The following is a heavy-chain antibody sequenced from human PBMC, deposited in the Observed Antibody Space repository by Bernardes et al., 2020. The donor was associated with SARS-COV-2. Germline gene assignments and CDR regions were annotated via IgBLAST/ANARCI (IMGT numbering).Heavy chain of an antibody. CDR3: AKGGPAGTIFGVVIIEDGFDI. CDR1: GFPFSNYA. Sequence: GGSLRLSCAASGFPFSNYAMSWVRQAPGEGVEWVSAISGSGGSTYYADSVKGRFTISRDNSKNTLYLQMNSLRAEDTAVYYCAKGGPAGTIFGVVIIEDGFDIWGQGTMVTVSS. CDR2: ISGSGGST. J-gene: IGHJ3*02. D-gene: IGHD3-3*01. V-gene: IGHV3-23*01.